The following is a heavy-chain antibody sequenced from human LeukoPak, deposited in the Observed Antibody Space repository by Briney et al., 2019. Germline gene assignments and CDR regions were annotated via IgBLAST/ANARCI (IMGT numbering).Heavy chain of an antibody. V-gene: IGHV1-69*04. CDR3: ARVSRPPGKDY. D-gene: IGHD4-23*01. Sequence: SVKVSCKASGGTFSSYAISWVRQAPGQGLEWMGRIIPILGIANYAQKFQGRVTITADKSTSTAYMELSSPRSEDTAVYYCARVSRPPGKDYWGQGTLVTVSS. CDR1: GGTFSSYA. CDR2: IIPILGIA. J-gene: IGHJ4*02.